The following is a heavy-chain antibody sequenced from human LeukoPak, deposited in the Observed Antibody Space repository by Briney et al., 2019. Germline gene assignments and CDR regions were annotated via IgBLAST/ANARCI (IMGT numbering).Heavy chain of an antibody. CDR1: GFTFKNYA. CDR3: AKAPLGRCSGAICYYFDY. Sequence: PGGSLRLSCAASGFTFKNYAMSWVRQAPGKGLEWVSAISGSDADTYYADSVKGRFTISRDNSKNTLYLQMNSLRAEDAAVYYCAKAPLGRCSGAICYYFDYWGQGTLVTVSS. V-gene: IGHV3-23*01. D-gene: IGHD2-15*01. CDR2: ISGSDADT. J-gene: IGHJ4*02.